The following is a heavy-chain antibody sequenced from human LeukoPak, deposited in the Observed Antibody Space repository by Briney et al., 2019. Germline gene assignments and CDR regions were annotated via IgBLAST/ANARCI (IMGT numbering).Heavy chain of an antibody. J-gene: IGHJ4*02. CDR3: AIDEPNYAPYDFDY. Sequence: PGGSLRLSCAASRFTFSNAWMNWVRQAPGKGLEWVGRIKSKVDGETTDYAAPVKGRFTISRDDSNNMVYLQMNRLKIEDTAVYYCAIDEPNYAPYDFDYWGQGTLVTVSS. V-gene: IGHV3-15*01. CDR1: RFTFSNAW. D-gene: IGHD4/OR15-4a*01. CDR2: IKSKVDGETT.